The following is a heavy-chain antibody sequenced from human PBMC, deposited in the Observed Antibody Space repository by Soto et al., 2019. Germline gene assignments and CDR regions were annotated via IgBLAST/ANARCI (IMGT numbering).Heavy chain of an antibody. J-gene: IGHJ4*02. CDR2: ISSSSSTI. Sequence: PGGSLRLSCAASGFTFSSYSMNWVRQAPGKGLEWVSYISSSSSTIYYADSVKGRFTISRDNAKNSLYLQMNSLRAEDTAVYYCATTMVRAPKYYVGEEFDYWGQGTLVTVSS. V-gene: IGHV3-48*01. CDR1: GFTFSSYS. CDR3: ATTMVRAPKYYVGEEFDY. D-gene: IGHD3-10*01.